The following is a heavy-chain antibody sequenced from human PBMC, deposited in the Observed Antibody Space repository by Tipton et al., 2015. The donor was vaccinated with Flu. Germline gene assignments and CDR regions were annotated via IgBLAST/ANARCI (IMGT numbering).Heavy chain of an antibody. V-gene: IGHV4-61*02. Sequence: TLSLTCTVSGGSISSGSYYWSWIRQPAGKRLEWIGRIYTSGSTNYNPSLKSRVTISVDTSKNQFSLKLSSVTAAVTAVYYCARDRVGDYSGFDPWGQGTLVTVSS. CDR1: GGSISSGSYY. CDR3: ARDRVGDYSGFDP. J-gene: IGHJ5*02. D-gene: IGHD4-17*01. CDR2: IYTSGST.